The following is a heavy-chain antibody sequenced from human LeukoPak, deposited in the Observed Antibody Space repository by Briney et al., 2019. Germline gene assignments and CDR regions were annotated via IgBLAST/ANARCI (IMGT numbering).Heavy chain of an antibody. CDR3: AKDRVVPAATHSYYYYGMDV. Sequence: GGSLRLSCAASGFTVSSNYMSWVRQAPGKGLEWVSVIYSGGSTYYADSVKGRFTISRDNSKNTLYLQMNSLRAEDTAVYYCAKDRVVPAATHSYYYYGMDVWGQGTTVTVSS. CDR2: IYSGGST. D-gene: IGHD2-2*01. J-gene: IGHJ6*02. V-gene: IGHV3-66*01. CDR1: GFTVSSNY.